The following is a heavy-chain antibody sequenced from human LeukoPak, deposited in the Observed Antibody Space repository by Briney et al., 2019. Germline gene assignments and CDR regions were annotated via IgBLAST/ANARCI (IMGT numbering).Heavy chain of an antibody. Sequence: SETLSLTCAVYGGSFSGYYWSWIRQPPGKGLEWIGEINHSGGTNYNPSLKSRVTISVDTSKNQFSLKLSSVTAADTAVYYCARGYHPKYYYDSSGYYGRSVNYYFDYWGQGTLVTVSS. V-gene: IGHV4-34*01. D-gene: IGHD3-22*01. J-gene: IGHJ4*02. CDR1: GGSFSGYY. CDR2: INHSGGT. CDR3: ARGYHPKYYYDSSGYYGRSVNYYFDY.